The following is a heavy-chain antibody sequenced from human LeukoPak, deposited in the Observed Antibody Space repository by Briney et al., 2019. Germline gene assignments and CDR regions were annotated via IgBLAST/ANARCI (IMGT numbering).Heavy chain of an antibody. CDR1: GFTFSSYW. D-gene: IGHD3-10*01. J-gene: IGHJ4*02. V-gene: IGHV3-7*03. CDR2: IKQDGSEK. CDR3: AKVGGSGSYYIFGDY. Sequence: PGGSLRLSCAASGFTFSSYWMSWVRQAPGKGLEWVANIKQDGSEKYYVDSVKGRFTISRDNAKNSLYLQMNSLRAEDTAVYYCAKVGGSGSYYIFGDYWGQGTLVTVSS.